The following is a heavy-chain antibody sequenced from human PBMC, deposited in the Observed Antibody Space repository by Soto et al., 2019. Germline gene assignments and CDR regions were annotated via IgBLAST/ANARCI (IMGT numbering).Heavy chain of an antibody. J-gene: IGHJ4*02. Sequence: ASVNVSCKASGYTFTGHYIHWVRQAPEQGPEWMGEIGPESGATRYAQKFQGRVTMTRDMSITTVYMELNNLSPDDTDVYYCGRGRSGQRVVFYWGQGTPVTVSS. CDR1: GYTFTGHY. CDR3: GRGRSGQRVVFY. V-gene: IGHV1-2*02. D-gene: IGHD5-12*01. CDR2: IGPESGAT.